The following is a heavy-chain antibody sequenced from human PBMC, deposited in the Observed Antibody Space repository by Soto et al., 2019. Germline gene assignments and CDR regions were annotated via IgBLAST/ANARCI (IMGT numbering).Heavy chain of an antibody. Sequence: EVQLLESGGGLVQPGGSLRLSCAASGFTFTNYVMSWVRQAPGKGLEWVSTVCGGGDGTYYADSVKGRFSTSRDNSRNTVYLQMNSLRAEDTAVYYCAKKGLGSLATYCNYGDCHYAFDLWGQGTIVTVSS. D-gene: IGHD2-21*02. J-gene: IGHJ3*01. CDR2: VCGGGDGT. CDR1: GFTFTNYV. V-gene: IGHV3-23*01. CDR3: AKKGLGSLATYCNYGDCHYAFDL.